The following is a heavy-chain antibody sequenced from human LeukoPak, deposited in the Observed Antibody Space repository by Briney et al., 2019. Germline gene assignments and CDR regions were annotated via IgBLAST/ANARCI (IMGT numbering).Heavy chain of an antibody. J-gene: IGHJ4*02. CDR2: ISYDGSNK. CDR3: AKVRYSSSWYYFDY. V-gene: IGHV3-30*18. D-gene: IGHD6-13*01. Sequence: GRSLRLSCGASGFTLSSYGMHWVRQAPGKGREWVEVISYDGSNKYYADSVKGRFTISRDNSKNTLYLQMNSLRAEDTAVYYCAKVRYSSSWYYFDYWGQGTLVTVSS. CDR1: GFTLSSYG.